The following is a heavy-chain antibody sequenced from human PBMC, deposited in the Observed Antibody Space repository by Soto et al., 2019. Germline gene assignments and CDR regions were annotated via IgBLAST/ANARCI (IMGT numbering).Heavy chain of an antibody. Sequence: VQLLESGGGLVPPGGSLRLSCAASGFTFSSYAMSWVRQAPGEGLEWLAGITFRGDNTYYADSVKGRFTHSRDNSRNRLDLQMNSLKVEDTALYYCAKLGTMGVFDNWGQGTLLTVSS. J-gene: IGHJ4*02. CDR2: ITFRGDNT. V-gene: IGHV3-23*01. D-gene: IGHD1-1*01. CDR3: AKLGTMGVFDN. CDR1: GFTFSSYA.